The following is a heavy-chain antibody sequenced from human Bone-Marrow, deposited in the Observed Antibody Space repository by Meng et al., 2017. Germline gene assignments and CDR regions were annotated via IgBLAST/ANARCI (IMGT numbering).Heavy chain of an antibody. CDR2: IIPIFGTA. J-gene: IGHJ4*02. V-gene: IGHV1-69*13. D-gene: IGHD5-12*01. CDR3: ARVRNSGYERPFDY. CDR1: GGTFSSYA. Sequence: SVKVSCKASGGTFSSYAISWVRQAPGQGREWMGGIIPIFGTANYAQKFQGRVTITADESTSTAYMELSSLRSEDTAVYYCARVRNSGYERPFDYWGQGTVVTVSS.